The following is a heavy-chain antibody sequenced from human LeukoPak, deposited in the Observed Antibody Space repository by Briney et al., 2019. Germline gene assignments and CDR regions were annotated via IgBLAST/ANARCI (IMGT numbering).Heavy chain of an antibody. CDR3: ARVSSGVYFDY. Sequence: SETLSLTCTVSGGSISSYYWSWIRQPPGKGLELIGYIYYSGSTNYNPSLKSRVTISVDTSKNQFSLKLSSVTAADTAVYYCARVSSGVYFDYWGQGTLVTVHS. V-gene: IGHV4-59*01. J-gene: IGHJ4*02. CDR1: GGSISSYY. CDR2: IYYSGST. D-gene: IGHD2-15*01.